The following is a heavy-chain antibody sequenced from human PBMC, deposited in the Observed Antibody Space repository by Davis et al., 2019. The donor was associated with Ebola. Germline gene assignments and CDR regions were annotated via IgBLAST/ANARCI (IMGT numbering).Heavy chain of an antibody. CDR3: ARSRILWWWRNWFDP. CDR2: INHSGST. V-gene: IGHV4-34*01. D-gene: IGHD2-15*01. J-gene: IGHJ5*02. CDR1: GGSFSGYY. Sequence: SETLSLTYAVYGGSFSGYYWSWIRQPPGKGLEWIGEINHSGSTNYNPSLKSRVTISVDTSKNQFSLKLSSVTAADTAVYYCARSRILWWWRNWFDPWGQGTLVTVSS.